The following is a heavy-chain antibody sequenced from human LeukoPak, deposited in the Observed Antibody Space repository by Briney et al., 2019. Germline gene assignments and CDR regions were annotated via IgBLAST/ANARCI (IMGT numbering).Heavy chain of an antibody. CDR2: IYHSGST. CDR3: ARGGAARLHFQN. Sequence: SETLSLTCNVSGGSISTYYWNWIRQPPGKGLEWIGYIYHSGSTNYNPSLQSRVTVSVDTSKNQLSLNLNSVTAADTAVYYCARGGAARLHFQNWGQGTLVTVSS. V-gene: IGHV4-59*01. CDR1: GGSISTYY. D-gene: IGHD6-6*01. J-gene: IGHJ1*01.